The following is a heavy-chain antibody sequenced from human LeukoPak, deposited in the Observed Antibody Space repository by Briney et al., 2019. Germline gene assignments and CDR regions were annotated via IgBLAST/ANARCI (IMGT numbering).Heavy chain of an antibody. CDR2: TYHSGST. CDR3: ARDFRVPAAAYWYFDL. Sequence: PSETLSLTCAVSGYSISNGYYWGWIRQPPGKGLEWIGTTYHSGSTNYNPSLKSRITISVDTSKNQFSLQLSSVTAADTAVYYCARDFRVPAAAYWYFDLWGRGTLVTVSS. CDR1: GYSISNGYY. D-gene: IGHD2-2*01. V-gene: IGHV4-38-2*02. J-gene: IGHJ2*01.